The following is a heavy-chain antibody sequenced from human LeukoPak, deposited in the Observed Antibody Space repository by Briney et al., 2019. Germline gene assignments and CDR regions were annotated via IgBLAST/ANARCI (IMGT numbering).Heavy chain of an antibody. CDR1: GFTFRSYS. V-gene: IGHV3-48*01. J-gene: IGHJ3*02. Sequence: GGSLRLSCAASGFTFRSYSMDWVRQAPGKGLEWVSYISSSSSTIYYADSVKGRFTISRDNAKNSLYLQMNSLRAEDTAVYYCARDGRGYSYGYRAFDIWGQGTMVTVSS. CDR3: ARDGRGYSYGYRAFDI. CDR2: ISSSSSTI. D-gene: IGHD5-18*01.